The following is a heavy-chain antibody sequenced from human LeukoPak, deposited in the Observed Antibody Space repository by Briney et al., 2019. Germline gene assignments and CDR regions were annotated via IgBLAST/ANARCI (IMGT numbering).Heavy chain of an antibody. Sequence: PGRSLRLSCTTSGFTFRDYAMSWVRQAPGKGLEWVGFIKSNAYGGTTEYAASVKGRFTISRDDSKSIAYPQMNSLKTEDTAVYYCTRDIAAAGHWGQGTLVTVSS. CDR2: IKSNAYGGTT. CDR1: GFTFRDYA. V-gene: IGHV3-49*04. CDR3: TRDIAAAGH. D-gene: IGHD6-13*01. J-gene: IGHJ4*02.